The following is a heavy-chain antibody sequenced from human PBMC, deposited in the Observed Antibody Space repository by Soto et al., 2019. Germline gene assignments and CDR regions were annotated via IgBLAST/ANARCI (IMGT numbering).Heavy chain of an antibody. Sequence: QVQLVQSGAEVKKPGSSVKVSCKASGGTFSSYTISWVRQAPGQGLEWMGRIIPILGIANYAQKFQGRVTITADKSTSSAYMELSSLRSEDTDVYYCARGETLYGDSGVSYWGQGTLVTVSS. J-gene: IGHJ4*02. V-gene: IGHV1-69*02. D-gene: IGHD4-17*01. CDR2: IIPILGIA. CDR1: GGTFSSYT. CDR3: ARGETLYGDSGVSY.